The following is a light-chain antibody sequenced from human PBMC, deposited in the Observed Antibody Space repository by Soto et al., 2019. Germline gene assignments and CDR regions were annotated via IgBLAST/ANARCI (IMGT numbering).Light chain of an antibody. J-gene: IGKJ1*01. CDR3: QKYDNVPT. Sequence: DNQVTQSSSSLSASVGDRVTITCRASQGISNALAWYQQRPGKVPRLLIYAASTLQSGVPSRFSGSGSGTDFTLTISSLQPEDVAAYYCQKYDNVPTFGQGTKVDIK. V-gene: IGKV1-27*01. CDR2: AAS. CDR1: QGISNA.